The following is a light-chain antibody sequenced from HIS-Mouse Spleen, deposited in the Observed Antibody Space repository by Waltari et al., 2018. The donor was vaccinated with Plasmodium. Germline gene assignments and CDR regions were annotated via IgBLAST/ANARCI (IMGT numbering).Light chain of an antibody. CDR3: CSYAGSYTYV. CDR1: VSDVGGYTY. V-gene: IGLV2-11*01. CDR2: DVS. J-gene: IGLJ1*01. Sequence: QSALTQPRSVSGSPGQSVTIACTGPVSDVGGYTYVSWSQQPPGKAPKLMIYDVSKRPSGVPDRFSGSKSGNTASLTISGLQAEDEADYYCCSYAGSYTYVFGTGTKVTVL.